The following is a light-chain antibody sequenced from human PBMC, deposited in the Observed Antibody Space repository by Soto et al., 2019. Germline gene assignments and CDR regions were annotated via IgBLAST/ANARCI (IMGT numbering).Light chain of an antibody. CDR2: EAS. V-gene: IGKV3-11*01. Sequence: TVLTQSPATLSLFPGARAALSCRASQSVSSYLAWYQQKPGQAPRLLIYEASNRATGIPARFSGSGSGTDFTLTISSLQSEDFGVYYCQQRSNWPLSFGGGTKVDI. CDR1: QSVSSY. J-gene: IGKJ4*01. CDR3: QQRSNWPLS.